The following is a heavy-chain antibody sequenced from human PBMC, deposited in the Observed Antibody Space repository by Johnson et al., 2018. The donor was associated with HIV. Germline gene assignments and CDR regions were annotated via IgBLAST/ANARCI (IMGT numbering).Heavy chain of an antibody. Sequence: VQLVESGGGVVQPGRSLRLSCAASGFTFSSYAMHWVRQAPGKGLEWVANIKQDGSEKYYVDSVKGRFTISRDNSKNTLYLQMNSLRAEDTAVYYCAQGGGSYYRCDAFDIWGQGTMVTVSS. J-gene: IGHJ3*02. CDR3: AQGGGSYYRCDAFDI. CDR1: GFTFSSYA. CDR2: IKQDGSEK. D-gene: IGHD1-26*01. V-gene: IGHV3-7*02.